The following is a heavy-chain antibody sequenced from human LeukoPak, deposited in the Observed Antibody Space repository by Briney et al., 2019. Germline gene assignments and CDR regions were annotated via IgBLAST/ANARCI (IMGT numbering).Heavy chain of an antibody. CDR1: GYTFTSYY. CDR3: ARDGSSYYGMDV. CDR2: INPSGGST. V-gene: IGHV1-46*01. D-gene: IGHD2-15*01. Sequence: ASVKVSCKASGYTFTSYYMHWVRQAPGQGFEWMGIINPSGGSTSYAQKFQGRVTMTRDTSTSTVYMELSSLRSEDTAVYYCARDGSSYYGMDVWGQGTTVTVSS. J-gene: IGHJ6*02.